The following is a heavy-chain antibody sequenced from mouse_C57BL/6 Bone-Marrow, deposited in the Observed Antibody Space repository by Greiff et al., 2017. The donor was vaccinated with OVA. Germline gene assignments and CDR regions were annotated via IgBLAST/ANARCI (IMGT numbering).Heavy chain of an antibody. CDR2: IRNKANGYTT. J-gene: IGHJ4*01. V-gene: IGHV7-3*01. CDR1: GFTFTDYY. Sequence: VQLKESGGGLVQPGGSLSLSCAASGFTFTDYYMSWVRQPPGKALEWLGFIRNKANGYTTEYSASVKGRFTISRDNSQSILYLQMNALRAEDSATYDCARYIGRDDGNYFYYAMDYWGQGTSVTVSS. D-gene: IGHD2-1*01. CDR3: ARYIGRDDGNYFYYAMDY.